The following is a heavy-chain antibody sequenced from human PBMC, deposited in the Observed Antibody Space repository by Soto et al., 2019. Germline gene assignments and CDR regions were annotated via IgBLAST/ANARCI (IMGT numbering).Heavy chain of an antibody. CDR3: ARGHATRNFDY. CDR1: GGSFSGYY. D-gene: IGHD1-1*01. CDR2: INHSGST. Sequence: PSETLSLTCAVYGGSFSGYYWSWIRQPPGKGLEWIGEINHSGSTNYNPSLKSRVTISVDTSKNQFSLKLSSVTAADTAVYYCARGHATRNFDYWGQGTLVTVSS. V-gene: IGHV4-34*01. J-gene: IGHJ4*02.